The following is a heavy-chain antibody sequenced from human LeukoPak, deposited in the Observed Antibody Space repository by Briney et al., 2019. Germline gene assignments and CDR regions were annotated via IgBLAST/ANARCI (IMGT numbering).Heavy chain of an antibody. CDR1: GFTFSNYA. V-gene: IGHV3-11*05. CDR2: ISSSGGYT. J-gene: IGHJ4*02. CDR3: ARDDSSSGYYF. Sequence: GGSLRLSCAASGFTFSNYAMSWVRQAPGKGLEWVSYISSSGGYTNYADSVKGRFTMSRDNAKNLMYLQMNSLRAEDTAVYYCARDDSSSGYYFWGQGTLVTVSS. D-gene: IGHD3-22*01.